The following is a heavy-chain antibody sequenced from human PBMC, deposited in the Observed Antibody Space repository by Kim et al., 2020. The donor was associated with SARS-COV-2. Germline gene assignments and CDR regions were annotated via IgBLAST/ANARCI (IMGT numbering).Heavy chain of an antibody. Sequence: SETLSLTCTVSGGSISSSSYYWGWIRQPPGKGLEWIGSIYYSGSTYYNPSLKSRVTISVDTSKNQFSLKLSSVTAADTAVYYCARSTGYYYYGMDVWAKGPRSPSP. CDR1: GGSISSSSYY. CDR2: IYYSGST. J-gene: IGHJ6*02. CDR3: ARSTGYYYYGMDV. D-gene: IGHD2-8*02. V-gene: IGHV4-39*01.